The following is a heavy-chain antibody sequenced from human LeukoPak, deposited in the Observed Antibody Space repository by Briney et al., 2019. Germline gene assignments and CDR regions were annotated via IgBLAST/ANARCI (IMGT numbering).Heavy chain of an antibody. V-gene: IGHV4-59*12. CDR1: GDSISSYY. D-gene: IGHD2-2*01. CDR3: ARWGTYASTSNWFDP. CDR2: IYNSGST. Sequence: SETLSLTCTVSGDSISSYYWSWIRQPPGRGLEWIGYIYNSGSTYYNPSLKSRVTISVDTSKNQFSLSLSSVTAADTAVYYCARWGTYASTSNWFDPWGQGTLVTVSS. J-gene: IGHJ5*02.